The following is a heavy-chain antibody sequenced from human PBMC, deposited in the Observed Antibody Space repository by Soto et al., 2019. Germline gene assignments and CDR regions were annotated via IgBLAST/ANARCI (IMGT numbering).Heavy chain of an antibody. CDR1: GDSVSSINTA. J-gene: IGHJ4*02. D-gene: IGHD6-13*01. CDR3: AREAQNSLHL. V-gene: IGHV6-1*01. Sequence: QIQLQQSGPGLVKPSQTLSLTCDISGDSVSSINTAWNWIRQSPSRGLEWVGRTYYRSKWFNDYALSVKSRINISPDTSKNQLSLQLRSVTPEDTAVYYCAREAQNSLHLWDQGTLVIVSS. CDR2: TYYRSKWFN.